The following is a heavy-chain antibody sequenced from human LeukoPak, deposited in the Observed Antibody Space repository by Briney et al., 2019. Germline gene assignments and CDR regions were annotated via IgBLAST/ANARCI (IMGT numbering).Heavy chain of an antibody. CDR1: GDSLSSDY. J-gene: IGHJ4*02. CDR3: AREANYYGSGSYFEGTFDY. CDR2: IYDTGSP. V-gene: IGHV4-4*07. Sequence: SETLSLTCSVSGDSLSSDYWTWIRQPAGRGLEWIGRIYDTGSPNYNPSLKSRATISIDTSKNEFSLRLTSVTAADTAVYYCAREANYYGSGSYFEGTFDYWGQGSLVTVSS. D-gene: IGHD3-10*01.